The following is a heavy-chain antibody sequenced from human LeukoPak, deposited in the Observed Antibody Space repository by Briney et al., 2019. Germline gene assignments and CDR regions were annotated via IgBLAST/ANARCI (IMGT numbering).Heavy chain of an antibody. CDR3: VREGAYCSGASCYFDY. J-gene: IGHJ4*02. Sequence: GGSLRLSCAASVFTFSDFSMNWVRQAPGKGLEWLSYISSSSGTICYADSVKGRFTSSRDNAKNSLYLQMSSLRAEDTAVYYCVREGAYCSGASCYFDYWGQGTLVTVSS. CDR2: ISSSSGTI. D-gene: IGHD2-15*01. CDR1: VFTFSDFS. V-gene: IGHV3-48*01.